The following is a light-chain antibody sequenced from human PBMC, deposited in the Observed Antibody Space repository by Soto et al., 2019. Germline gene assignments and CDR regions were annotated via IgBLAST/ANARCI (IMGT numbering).Light chain of an antibody. CDR2: DAS. J-gene: IGKJ5*01. Sequence: EIVLTQSPATLSLSPGERATLSCRASQSVDSYLAWYQQKPGQAPRLLIYDASDRAIGIPARFSGSGSGTDFTLTISSLETEDFAVYYCQQRSIWPPITFGQGTRREIK. CDR3: QQRSIWPPIT. V-gene: IGKV3-11*01. CDR1: QSVDSY.